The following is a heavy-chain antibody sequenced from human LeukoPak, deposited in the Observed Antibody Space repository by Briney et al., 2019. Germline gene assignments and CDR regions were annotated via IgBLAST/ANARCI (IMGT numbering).Heavy chain of an antibody. CDR1: GYTFTSYA. D-gene: IGHD6-13*01. V-gene: IGHV7-4-1*02. CDR2: INTNTGNP. J-gene: IGHJ4*02. CDR3: ARALPQRKSIAAAGTDHSDFDY. Sequence: ASVKVSCKASGYTFTSYAMNWVRQAPGQGLEWMGWINTNTGNPTYAQGFTGRFVFSLDTPVSTAYLQISSLKAEDTAVYYCARALPQRKSIAAAGTDHSDFDYWGQGTLVTVSS.